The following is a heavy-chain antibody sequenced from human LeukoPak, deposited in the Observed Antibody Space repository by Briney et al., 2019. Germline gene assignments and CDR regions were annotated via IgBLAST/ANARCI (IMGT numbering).Heavy chain of an antibody. CDR1: GGSISSYY. V-gene: IGHV4-59*01. Sequence: PSETLSLTCTVSGGSISSYYWSWIRQPPGKGLEWIGYIYYSGSTNYNPSLKSRVTISVDTSKNQFSLKLSSVTAADTAVYYCARESLHLPGSFDYWGQGTLVTVSS. J-gene: IGHJ4*02. CDR2: IYYSGST. CDR3: ARESLHLPGSFDY. D-gene: IGHD6-25*01.